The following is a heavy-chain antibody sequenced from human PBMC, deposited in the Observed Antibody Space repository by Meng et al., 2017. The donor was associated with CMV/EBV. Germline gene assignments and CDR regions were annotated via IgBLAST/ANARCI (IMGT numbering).Heavy chain of an antibody. V-gene: IGHV4-30-4*08. D-gene: IGHD1-14*01. CDR2: IYYSGST. CDR3: ARVTSRVAGAFDY. J-gene: IGHJ4*02. Sequence: QVHLQQSGPGVVKPPQPLSLTFTASGGSISSVDYYWSWIRQPPGKGLEWIGYIYYSGSTYYNPSLKSRVTISVDTSKNQFSLKLSSVTAADTAVYYCARVTSRVAGAFDYWGQGTLVTVSS. CDR1: GGSISSVDYY.